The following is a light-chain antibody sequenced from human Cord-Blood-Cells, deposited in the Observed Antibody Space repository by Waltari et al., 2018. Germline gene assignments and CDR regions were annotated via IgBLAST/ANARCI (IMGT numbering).Light chain of an antibody. CDR2: DAS. CDR3: QQRSNWIT. V-gene: IGKV3-11*01. J-gene: IGKJ5*01. CDR1: QSVSSY. Sequence: EIVLTQSPPTLSLSPGETATLSCRASQSVSSYLAWYQQKPGQAPRLLIYDASNRATGIPARFSGSGSGTDFTLTISSLEPEDFAVYYCQQRSNWITFGQGTRLEIK.